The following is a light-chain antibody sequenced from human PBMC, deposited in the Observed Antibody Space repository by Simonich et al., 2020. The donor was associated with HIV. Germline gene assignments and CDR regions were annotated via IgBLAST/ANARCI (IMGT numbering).Light chain of an antibody. CDR1: QSLVHSDGNTS. CDR3: MQGTHWPPWT. V-gene: IGKV2-30*02. J-gene: IGKJ1*01. Sequence: DVVMTQSPLSLPVTLGQPASISCRSSQSLVHSDGNTSLNWLQQRPGQSPRRLIYKGSNRDSGVPDRFSGSGSGTDFTLKISRVEAEDVGIYYCMQGTHWPPWTFGQGTKVEIK. CDR2: KGS.